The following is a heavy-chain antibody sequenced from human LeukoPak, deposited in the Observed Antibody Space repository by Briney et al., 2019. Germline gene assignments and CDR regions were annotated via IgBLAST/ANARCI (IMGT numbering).Heavy chain of an antibody. CDR3: ARVRHRYCSSTSCYHWFDP. J-gene: IGHJ5*02. CDR1: GYTFTSYG. V-gene: IGHV1-8*01. D-gene: IGHD2-2*01. CDR2: MNPNSGNT. Sequence: ASVKVSCKASGYTFTSYGINWVRQATGQGLEWMGWMNPNSGNTGYAQKFQGRVTMTRNTSISTAYMELSSLKSEDTAVSYCARVRHRYCSSTSCYHWFDPWGQGTLVTVSS.